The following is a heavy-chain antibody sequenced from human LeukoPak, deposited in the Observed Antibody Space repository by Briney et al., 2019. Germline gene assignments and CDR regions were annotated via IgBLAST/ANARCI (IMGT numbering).Heavy chain of an antibody. J-gene: IGHJ4*02. D-gene: IGHD5-12*01. V-gene: IGHV1-2*02. CDR1: GYTFIGYY. Sequence: GASVKVSCKASGYTFIGYYMHWVRQAPGQGLEWMGWINPNSGGTNYAQKFQDRVTMTRDTSISTAYMELSRLRSDDTAMYFCARAYTGFEAFDYWGQGTLVTVFS. CDR2: INPNSGGT. CDR3: ARAYTGFEAFDY.